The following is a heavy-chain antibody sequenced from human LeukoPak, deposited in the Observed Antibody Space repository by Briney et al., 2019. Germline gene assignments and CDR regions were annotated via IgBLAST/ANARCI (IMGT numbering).Heavy chain of an antibody. V-gene: IGHV4-59*12. D-gene: IGHD2-2*01. CDR1: GGSISSYY. Sequence: PSETLSLTCTVSGGSISSYYWSWIRQPPGKGLEWIGYIYYSGSTNYNPSLKSRVTISVDTSKNQFSLKLSSVTAADTAVYYCAIVSTSYRQYMDVWGKGTTVTVSS. CDR2: IYYSGST. CDR3: AIVSTSYRQYMDV. J-gene: IGHJ6*03.